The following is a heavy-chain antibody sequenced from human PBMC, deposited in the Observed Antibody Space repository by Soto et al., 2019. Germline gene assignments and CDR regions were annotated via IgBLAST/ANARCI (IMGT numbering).Heavy chain of an antibody. J-gene: IGHJ3*02. V-gene: IGHV1-24*01. CDR1: GYTLTELF. CDR2: FDPEDGEK. CDR3: ASGSGYYDAFDI. Sequence: XVKGSGRVSGYTLTELFMDWGRQAPGKGLEWMGGFDPEDGEKIYAKKFQGRVTMTEDTSTDTAYMELSSMRSEDTAVYYCASGSGYYDAFDIWGQGTMVTVSS. D-gene: IGHD3-22*01.